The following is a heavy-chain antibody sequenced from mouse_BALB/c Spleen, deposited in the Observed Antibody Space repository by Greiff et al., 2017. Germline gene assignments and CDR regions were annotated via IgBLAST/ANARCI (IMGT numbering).Heavy chain of an antibody. V-gene: IGHV5-12-2*01. Sequence: EVHLVESGGGLVQPGGSLKLSCAASGFTFSSYTMSWVRQTPEKRLEWVAYISNGGGSTYYPDTVKGRFTISRDNAKNTLYLQMSSLKSEDTAMYYCARHEDDYDGFAYWGQGTLVTVSA. J-gene: IGHJ3*01. CDR1: GFTFSSYT. D-gene: IGHD2-4*01. CDR3: ARHEDDYDGFAY. CDR2: ISNGGGST.